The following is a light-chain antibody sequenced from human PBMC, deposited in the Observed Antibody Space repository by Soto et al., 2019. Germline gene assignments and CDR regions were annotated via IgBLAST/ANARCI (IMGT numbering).Light chain of an antibody. CDR3: HQYGSSPYT. CDR1: QSVSSSY. V-gene: IGKV3-20*01. Sequence: EIVLTQSPGTLSLSPGERATLSCRASQSVSSSYLAWYQQKPGQAPRLLIFGASNRATGIPDRFTGSGSGTDFTLTISRLGPEDYAVYYCHQYGSSPYTFGQGTKLAIK. J-gene: IGKJ2*01. CDR2: GAS.